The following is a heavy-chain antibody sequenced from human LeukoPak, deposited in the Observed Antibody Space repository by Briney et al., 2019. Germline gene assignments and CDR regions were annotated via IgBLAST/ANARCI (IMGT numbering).Heavy chain of an antibody. CDR1: GGSISSYY. CDR2: IYYSGST. CDR3: ARRGAFGGAIGAYNWFDP. J-gene: IGHJ5*02. V-gene: IGHV4-59*08. D-gene: IGHD3-16*02. Sequence: SETLSLTCTVSGGSISSYYWSWIRQPPGKGLEWIGYIYYSGSTNYNPSLKSRVTISVDTSKNQFSLKLSSVTAADTAVYYCARRGAFGGAIGAYNWFDPWGQGTLVTVSS.